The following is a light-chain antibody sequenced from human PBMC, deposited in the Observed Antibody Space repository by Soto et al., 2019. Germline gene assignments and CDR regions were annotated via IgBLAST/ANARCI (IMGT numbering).Light chain of an antibody. J-gene: IGKJ2*01. CDR2: GAS. V-gene: IGKV3-15*01. CDR3: QQYNKWPRT. Sequence: EIVMTQSPATLSVSPVEGATLSCRASQSVSRNLAWYQQKPGQAPRLLIYGASTTATGIPARFSGSGSGTEFTLTISSLQSEDFAVYNCQQYNKWPRTFGQGTKVDIK. CDR1: QSVSRN.